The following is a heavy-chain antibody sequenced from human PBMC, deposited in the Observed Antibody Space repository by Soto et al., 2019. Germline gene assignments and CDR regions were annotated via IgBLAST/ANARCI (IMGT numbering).Heavy chain of an antibody. CDR3: AHAYGGTSWPNDAFDV. CDR1: GFSLSADGVG. V-gene: IGHV2-5*02. CDR2: IYWDDDQ. J-gene: IGHJ3*01. Sequence: QITLKESGPPLVKPTQTLTLTCTFSGFSLSADGVGVGWIRQPPGKALEWLAIIYWDDDQRYSPSLKTRLTITKDTSKNQVVVTLTNMDPVDTATYYCAHAYGGTSWPNDAFDVWGQGTVVTVSS. D-gene: IGHD2-2*01.